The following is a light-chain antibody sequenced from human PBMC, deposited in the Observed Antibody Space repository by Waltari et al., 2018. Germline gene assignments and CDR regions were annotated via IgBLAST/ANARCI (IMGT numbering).Light chain of an antibody. V-gene: IGKV1-39*01. CDR3: QQSYSTLCT. J-gene: IGKJ2*02. CDR1: QSSSSY. Sequence: DIQMTQSPSSLSASVGDRVTITCRASQSSSSYLNWYQQKPGKAPKLLIYAASSLKSGVPSRFSGSGSGTDFTLTISSLQPEDFATYYCQQSYSTLCTFGQGTKLEIK. CDR2: AAS.